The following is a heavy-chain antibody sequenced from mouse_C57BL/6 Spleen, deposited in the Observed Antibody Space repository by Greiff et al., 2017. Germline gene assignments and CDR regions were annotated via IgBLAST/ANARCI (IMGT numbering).Heavy chain of an antibody. CDR3: TTLYDYGDYYAMEY. V-gene: IGHV14-4*01. D-gene: IGHD2-4*01. J-gene: IGHJ4*01. CDR1: GFNIKDDY. Sequence: VQLQQSGAELVRPGASVKLSCTASGFNIKDDYMHWVKQRPEQGLEWIGWIDPENGDTEYASKFQGKATITADTSSNTAYLQLSSLTSEDTAVYYCTTLYDYGDYYAMEYWGPGTSVTVSS. CDR2: IDPENGDT.